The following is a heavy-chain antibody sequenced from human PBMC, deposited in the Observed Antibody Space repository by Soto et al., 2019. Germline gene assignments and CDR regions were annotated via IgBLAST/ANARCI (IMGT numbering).Heavy chain of an antibody. V-gene: IGHV4-31*03. CDR2: IYYNGNT. D-gene: IGHD3-16*01. CDR3: ARGLRSYYFDY. Sequence: SETLSLTCTVSGASISSGYYWTWIRQHPGKGLEWIGYIYYNGNTFYDPSLKSRLTISLDTSKTQFSLKLSSVTAADAAVYYCARGLRSYYFDYWGQGTLVTVSS. CDR1: GASISSGYY. J-gene: IGHJ4*01.